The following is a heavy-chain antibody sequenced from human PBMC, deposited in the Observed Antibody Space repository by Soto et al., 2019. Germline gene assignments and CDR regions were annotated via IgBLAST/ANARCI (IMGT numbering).Heavy chain of an antibody. CDR2: ISYGGVNK. CDR3: AREEFEDGRGHFDY. CDR1: GFTFSTSV. Sequence: QVQLVESGGGVVQPGGSLRLSCAASGFTFSTSVMHWVRQAPGKGLEWMAIISYGGVNKYYADSVKGRFTISRDISERTLYRQMNSLRTEDTAVYYCAREEFEDGRGHFDYWGQGTLVSVSS. D-gene: IGHD3-22*01. V-gene: IGHV3-30-3*01. J-gene: IGHJ4*02.